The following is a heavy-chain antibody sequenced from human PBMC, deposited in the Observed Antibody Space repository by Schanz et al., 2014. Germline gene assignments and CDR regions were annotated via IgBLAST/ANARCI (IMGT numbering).Heavy chain of an antibody. Sequence: EVQLLESGGGLVQPGGSLRLSCAASGFAVDNDYMTWVRQAPGKGLEWVSAISGGGGTTYYADSVKGRFTISRDNSKTTVYLQMNSLRAEDTAVYYCAKDAENTAMITDYFDYWGQGTLVTVSS. J-gene: IGHJ4*02. CDR1: GFAVDNDY. CDR2: ISGGGGTT. CDR3: AKDAENTAMITDYFDY. V-gene: IGHV3-23*01. D-gene: IGHD5-18*01.